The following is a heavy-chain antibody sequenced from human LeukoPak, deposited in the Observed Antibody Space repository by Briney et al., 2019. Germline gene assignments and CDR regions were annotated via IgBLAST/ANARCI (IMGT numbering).Heavy chain of an antibody. CDR1: GGTFSSYA. CDR2: IIPIFGTA. J-gene: IGHJ3*02. D-gene: IGHD2-21*01. V-gene: IGHV1-69*05. Sequence: SVKVSCKASGGTFSSYAISWVRQAPGQGLEWMGRIIPIFGTANYAQKFQGRVAITTDESTSTAYMELSSLRSEDTAVYYCAKQKPLWDAFDIWGKGTMVTVSS. CDR3: AKQKPLWDAFDI.